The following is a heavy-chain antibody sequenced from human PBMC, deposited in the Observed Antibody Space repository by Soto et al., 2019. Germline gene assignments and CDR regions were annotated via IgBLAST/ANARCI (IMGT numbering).Heavy chain of an antibody. CDR1: GGSISSHY. CDR2: IYTSGST. V-gene: IGHV4-4*07. CDR3: ARDFEATMVRGVIIAYYYYGMDV. Sequence: SETLSLTWTVAGGSISSHYWSWNRHPAGKGLEWTGRIYTSGSTNNNPSLKSRGTMSVDTSKNQFSLKLSSVTAADTAVYYCARDFEATMVRGVIIAYYYYGMDVWGQGTTVTVSS. J-gene: IGHJ6*02. D-gene: IGHD3-10*01.